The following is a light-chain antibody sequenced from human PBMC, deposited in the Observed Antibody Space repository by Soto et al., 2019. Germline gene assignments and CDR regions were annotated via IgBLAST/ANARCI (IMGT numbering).Light chain of an antibody. CDR3: AAWDDSLSGVV. J-gene: IGLJ2*01. Sequence: QPVLTQPPSASGTTGQRVTISCSGSSSNIGSNYVYWYQQLPGTAPKLLTYRNNQRPSGVPDRFSGSKSGTSASLAISGLRSEYEADYYCAAWDDSLSGVVFGGGTKLAVL. V-gene: IGLV1-47*01. CDR2: RNN. CDR1: SSNIGSNY.